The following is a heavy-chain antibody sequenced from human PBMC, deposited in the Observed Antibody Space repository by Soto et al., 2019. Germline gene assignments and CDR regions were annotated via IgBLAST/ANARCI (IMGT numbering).Heavy chain of an antibody. D-gene: IGHD2-8*01. CDR3: ARDLIVDCTNGVCYSRTSRPFDY. V-gene: IGHV1-18*01. CDR1: GYTFTSYG. J-gene: IGHJ4*02. CDR2: ISAYNGNT. Sequence: QVQLVQSGAEVKKPGASVKVSCKASGYTFTSYGISWVRQAPGQGLEWMGWISAYNGNTNYAQKRQGRVTMTTDTSTSTAYMELRSLRSDDTAVYYCARDLIVDCTNGVCYSRTSRPFDYWGQGTLVTVSS.